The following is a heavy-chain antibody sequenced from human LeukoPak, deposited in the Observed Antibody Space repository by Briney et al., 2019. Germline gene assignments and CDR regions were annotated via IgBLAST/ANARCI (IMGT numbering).Heavy chain of an antibody. Sequence: SETLSLTCTVSGGSISNSYWCWVRQPAGKGLEWIGRISASGNTHYNPSLKGRVTMSVDTSKNQFSLRLTSVTAADTAVYYCAREGRSSTPGYWGQGTLVTVSS. CDR1: GGSISNSY. D-gene: IGHD2-15*01. J-gene: IGHJ4*02. V-gene: IGHV4-4*07. CDR3: AREGRSSTPGY. CDR2: ISASGNT.